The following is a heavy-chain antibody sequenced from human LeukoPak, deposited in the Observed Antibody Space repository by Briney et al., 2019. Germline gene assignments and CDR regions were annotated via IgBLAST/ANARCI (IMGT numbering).Heavy chain of an antibody. CDR3: ARNAYYYYYGMDV. CDR2: ISGSGGST. Sequence: GGSLRLSCAASGFTFSSYAMSWVRQAPGKGLEWVSAISGSGGSTYYADSVKGRFTISRDNSKNTLYLQMNSLRSEDTAVYYCARNAYYYYYGMDVWGQGTTVTVSS. V-gene: IGHV3-23*01. J-gene: IGHJ6*02. CDR1: GFTFSSYA.